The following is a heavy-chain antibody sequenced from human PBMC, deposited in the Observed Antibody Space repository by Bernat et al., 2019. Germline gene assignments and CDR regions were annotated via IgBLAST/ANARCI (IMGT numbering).Heavy chain of an antibody. J-gene: IGHJ4*02. Sequence: EVQLLESGGGLVQPGGSLRLSCAASGFIFSSYAMSWVRQAPGEGLEWVSGISGRGSSTYYADSMKGRFTISRDNSKNTLYLQMNSLRAEDTAVYYCAKDLAYGSGNYFDYWGQGTLVTVSS. D-gene: IGHD3-10*01. CDR2: ISGRGSST. CDR3: AKDLAYGSGNYFDY. CDR1: GFIFSSYA. V-gene: IGHV3-23*01.